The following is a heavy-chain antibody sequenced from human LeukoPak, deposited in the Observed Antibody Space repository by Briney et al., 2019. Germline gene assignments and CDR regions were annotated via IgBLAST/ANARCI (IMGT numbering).Heavy chain of an antibody. CDR3: GETTSDLLRWFNY. D-gene: IGHD1-1*01. V-gene: IGHV3-23*01. CDR2: ISGSGGST. CDR1: GFTFGTFA. Sequence: PGGSLRLSCAASGFTFGTFAMTWVRQPPGKGLEWVSSISGSGGSTYYGDSVKGRFTISRDNAKNSLYLQMNSLRAEDTAVYYCGETTSDLLRWFNYWGQGTLVTVSS. J-gene: IGHJ4*02.